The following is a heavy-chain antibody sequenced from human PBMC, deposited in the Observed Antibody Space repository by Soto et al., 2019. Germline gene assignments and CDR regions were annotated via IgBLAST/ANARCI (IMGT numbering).Heavy chain of an antibody. V-gene: IGHV3-33*01. CDR2: IWYDGSNK. CDR3: ERAGGMGDNYWYFDL. D-gene: IGHD1-26*01. CDR1: GFTFSSYG. J-gene: IGHJ2*01. Sequence: PGVSLRLSCAASGFTFSSYGMHWVRQAPGKGLEWVAVIWYDGSNKYYADSVKGRFTISRDNSKTTLYLQMNSLRAEDTAVYYCERAGGMGDNYWYFDLWGRGILVSVS.